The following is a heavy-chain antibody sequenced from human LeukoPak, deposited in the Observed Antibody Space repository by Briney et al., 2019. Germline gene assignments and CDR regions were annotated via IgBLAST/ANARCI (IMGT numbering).Heavy chain of an antibody. CDR1: GFNFASIW. Sequence: GGSLRLSCAASGFNFASIWMHWVRQTPGKGLVWVSRIYVDGRTTNYADSVKGRFTISRDNAKNTVYLEMNSLSVEDTATYYCIRDFRSADLWGQGTLVTVTS. V-gene: IGHV3-74*01. CDR2: IYVDGRTT. J-gene: IGHJ5*02. CDR3: IRDFRSADL.